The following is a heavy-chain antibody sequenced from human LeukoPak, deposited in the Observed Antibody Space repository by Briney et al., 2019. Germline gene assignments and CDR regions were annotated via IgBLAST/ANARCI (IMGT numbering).Heavy chain of an antibody. Sequence: SETLSLTCAVYGGSFSGYYWSWIRQSPGKGLEWIGEINHSGSTNYNPSLKSRVTISVDTSKNQFSLKLSSVTAADTAVYYCAREGLRRWFDPWGQGTLVIVSS. CDR1: GGSFSGYY. V-gene: IGHV4-34*01. CDR2: INHSGST. D-gene: IGHD5/OR15-5a*01. J-gene: IGHJ5*02. CDR3: AREGLRRWFDP.